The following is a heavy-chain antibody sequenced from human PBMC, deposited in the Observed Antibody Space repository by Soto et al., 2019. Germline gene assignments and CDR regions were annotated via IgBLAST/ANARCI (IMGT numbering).Heavy chain of an antibody. CDR2: IWYDGSNK. V-gene: IGHV3-33*01. CDR1: GFTFSSYG. Sequence: GGSLRLSCAASGFTFSSYGMHWVRQAPGKGLEWVAVIWYDGSNKYYADSVKGRFTISRDNSKNTLYLQMNSLRAEDTAVYYCARDRIRGVAGTCSDYWGQGTLVTVSS. D-gene: IGHD6-19*01. J-gene: IGHJ4*02. CDR3: ARDRIRGVAGTCSDY.